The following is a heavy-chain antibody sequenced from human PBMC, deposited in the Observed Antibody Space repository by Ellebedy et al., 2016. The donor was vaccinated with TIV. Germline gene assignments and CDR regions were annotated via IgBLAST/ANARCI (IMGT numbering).Heavy chain of an antibody. J-gene: IGHJ4*02. CDR3: ARDHWLRLPESDY. D-gene: IGHD5-12*01. V-gene: IGHV3-7*04. Sequence: GGSLRLSCAASGFTFSSYWMSWVRQAPGKGLEWVANIKQDGSEKYYVDSVKGRFTISRDNAKNSLYLQMNSLRAEDTAVYYCARDHWLRLPESDYWGQGTLVTVSS. CDR2: IKQDGSEK. CDR1: GFTFSSYW.